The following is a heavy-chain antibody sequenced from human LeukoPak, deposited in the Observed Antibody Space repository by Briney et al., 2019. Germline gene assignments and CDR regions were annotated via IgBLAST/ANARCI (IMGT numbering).Heavy chain of an antibody. CDR1: GFTFNTYT. V-gene: IGHV3-48*01. CDR3: ARAPGAPLRYFDWLALDY. Sequence: GGSLRLSCAASGFTFNTYTMNWVRQAPGKGLEWVSYISGSSGIIDYADSVRGRFTISRDNAKNSLYLQMNSLRAEDTAVYYCARAPGAPLRYFDWLALDYWGQGTLVTVSS. CDR2: ISGSSGII. J-gene: IGHJ4*02. D-gene: IGHD3-9*01.